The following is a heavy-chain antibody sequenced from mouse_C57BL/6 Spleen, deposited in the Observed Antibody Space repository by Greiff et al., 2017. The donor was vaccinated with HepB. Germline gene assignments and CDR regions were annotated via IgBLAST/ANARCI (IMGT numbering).Heavy chain of an antibody. CDR2: ISSGGSYN. V-gene: IGHV5-6*01. J-gene: IGHJ2*01. CDR1: GFTFSSYG. D-gene: IGHD4-1*01. CDR3: ARTGTEGYYFDY. Sequence: VQLKQSGGDLVKPGGSLKLSCAASGFTFSSYGMSWVRQTPDKRLEWVATISSGGSYNYYPDSVKGRFTISRDNAKNTLYLQMSSLKSEDTAMYYCARTGTEGYYFDYWGQGTTLTVSS.